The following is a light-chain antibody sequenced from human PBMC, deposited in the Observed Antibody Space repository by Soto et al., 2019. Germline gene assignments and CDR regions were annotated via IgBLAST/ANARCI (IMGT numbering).Light chain of an antibody. CDR3: SSYTAGGTI. Sequence: QSVLTQPASVSGSPGQSITISCTGTSGDVGGYYYVSWYQQLPGKAPKLMISKVSNRPSGVSNRFSGSKSGNTASLTISGLQAEDEADYYCSSYTAGGTIFGTGTKVTVL. CDR1: SGDVGGYYY. CDR2: KVS. J-gene: IGLJ1*01. V-gene: IGLV2-14*01.